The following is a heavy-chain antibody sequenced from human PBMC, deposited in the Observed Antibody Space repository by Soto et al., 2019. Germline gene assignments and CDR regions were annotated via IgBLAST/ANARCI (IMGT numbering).Heavy chain of an antibody. V-gene: IGHV3-23*01. CDR2: ISGSGGDT. Sequence: EVQLLESGGGLVQPGGSLRISCSASGFTFTSYAMSWVRQAPGKGLEWVSGISGSGGDTKSADSVKGRFTISRDNFMSVLYLQLSSLRAEDAAVYYCAKHDFWTLYNTGLDSWGQGTLVTVSS. D-gene: IGHD3-3*01. CDR3: AKHDFWTLYNTGLDS. CDR1: GFTFTSYA. J-gene: IGHJ4*02.